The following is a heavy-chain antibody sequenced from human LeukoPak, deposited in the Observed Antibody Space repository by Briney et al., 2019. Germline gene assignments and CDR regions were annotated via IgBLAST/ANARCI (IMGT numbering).Heavy chain of an antibody. CDR2: IDPSDSST. D-gene: IGHD1-26*01. J-gene: IGHJ4*02. CDR1: EDSFTSYW. Sequence: GESLKISCKGSEDSFTSYWINWVRQVPGKGLEWMGRIDPSDSSTNYSPSFQGHVTLSADKSITTAYLRWSSLKASDTAIYYCARQYSGSYGFDYWGQGALVTVSS. V-gene: IGHV5-10-1*01. CDR3: ARQYSGSYGFDY.